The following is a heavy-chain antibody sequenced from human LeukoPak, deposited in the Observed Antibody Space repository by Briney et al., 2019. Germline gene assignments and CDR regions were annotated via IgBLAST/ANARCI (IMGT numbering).Heavy chain of an antibody. J-gene: IGHJ4*02. D-gene: IGHD5-24*01. CDR2: IYYSGST. V-gene: IGHV4-59*01. Sequence: SETLSLTCTVSGGSISSYYWSWIRQPPGKGLEWIGYIYYSGSTNYNPSLKSRVTISVDTSKNQFSLKLSSVTAADTAVYYCARGPSFIRDGYNYHFDYWGQGTLVTVSS. CDR1: GGSISSYY. CDR3: ARGPSFIRDGYNYHFDY.